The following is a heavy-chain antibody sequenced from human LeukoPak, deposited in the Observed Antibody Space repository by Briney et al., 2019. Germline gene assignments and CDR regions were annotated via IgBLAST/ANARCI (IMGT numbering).Heavy chain of an antibody. CDR1: GFTFSSYE. D-gene: IGHD3-22*01. CDR3: ATEIYYYDSSGYYYGDY. CDR2: ISSSGSTM. Sequence: GGSLRLSCAASGFTFSSYELNWVRQAPGKGLEWVSYISSSGSTMYYADSVKGRFTISRDNSKNTLYLQMNSLRAEDTAVYYCATEIYYYDSSGYYYGDYWGQGTLVTVSS. V-gene: IGHV3-48*03. J-gene: IGHJ4*02.